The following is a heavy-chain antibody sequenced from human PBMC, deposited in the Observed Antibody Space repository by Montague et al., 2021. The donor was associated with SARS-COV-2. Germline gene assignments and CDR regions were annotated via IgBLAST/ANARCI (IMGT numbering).Heavy chain of an antibody. CDR3: ARSVVAESFYGSGSFLDS. V-gene: IGHV4-34*01. CDR2: INHSGDS. Sequence: SETLSLTCAVYSGSFTGYFWSWVRQPPGKGLEWIGEINHSGDSNYSPPLKSRVITSLDMSTNQLSLQFSSVTAADTAVYFCARSVVAESFYGSGSFLDSWGQGTLVTVSS. J-gene: IGHJ4*02. CDR1: SGSFTGYF. D-gene: IGHD3-10*01.